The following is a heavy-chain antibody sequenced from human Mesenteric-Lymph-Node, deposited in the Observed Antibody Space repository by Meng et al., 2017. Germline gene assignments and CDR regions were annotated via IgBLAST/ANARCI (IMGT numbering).Heavy chain of an antibody. V-gene: IGHV4-4*03. CDR1: VCSISNNIY. CDR2: ISHSENA. J-gene: IGHJ5*02. Sequence: QVQSLGRVLEAPPAALAFAMASAVCSISNNIYWSWDRQPPGKELEWMGKISHSENAYYNPSLKSRLTISVDWSKTQLSQWLTSVTAAATAVYYCARHGGYYQDLWGQGTLVTVSS. D-gene: IGHD4-23*01. CDR3: ARHGGYYQDL.